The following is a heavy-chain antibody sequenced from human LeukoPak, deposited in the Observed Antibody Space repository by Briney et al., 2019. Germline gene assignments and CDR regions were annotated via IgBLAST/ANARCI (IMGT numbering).Heavy chain of an antibody. CDR3: ARGEATIFDY. CDR1: GFTFSSYS. V-gene: IGHV3-7*01. J-gene: IGHJ4*02. Sequence: GGSLRLSCAASGFTFSSYSMNWVRQAPGKGLEWVANIKQDGSEKYYVDSVKGRFTISRDNAKNSLYLQMNSLRAEDTAVYYCARGEATIFDYWGQGTLVTVSS. CDR2: IKQDGSEK. D-gene: IGHD5-12*01.